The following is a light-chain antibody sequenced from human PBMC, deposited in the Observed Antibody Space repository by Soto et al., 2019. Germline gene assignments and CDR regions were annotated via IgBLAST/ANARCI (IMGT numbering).Light chain of an antibody. J-gene: IGLJ2*01. CDR3: SSYTSSSTRV. V-gene: IGLV2-14*01. CDR1: SSDVGGYNY. CDR2: DVS. Sequence: QSALTQPASVSGSPGQSITISCTGTSSDVGGYNYVSWYQQHPGKAPKLMIYDVSNRPSGVSNRFSGSKSGNTASLTIFGLQAEDEADYYCSSYTSSSTRVFGGRTKVTVL.